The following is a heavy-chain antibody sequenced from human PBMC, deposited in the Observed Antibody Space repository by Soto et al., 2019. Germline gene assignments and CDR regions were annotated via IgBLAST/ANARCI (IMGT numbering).Heavy chain of an antibody. CDR1: GYTFTDYY. J-gene: IGHJ6*02. CDR2: INPNSGGT. V-gene: IGHV1-2*02. CDR3: AKFGGIQLWLMEGYYYYGMDV. Sequence: GASVKVSCKASGYTFTDYYIHWVRQAPGQGLEWMGWINPNSGGTNFAQEFQGRVTMTRGTSITTVYMELSRLRSDDTAVYYCAKFGGIQLWLMEGYYYYGMDVWGQGTTVTVSS. D-gene: IGHD5-18*01.